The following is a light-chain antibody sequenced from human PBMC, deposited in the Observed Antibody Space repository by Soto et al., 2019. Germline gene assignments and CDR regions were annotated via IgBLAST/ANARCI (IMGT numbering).Light chain of an antibody. V-gene: IGKV1-6*01. CDR1: QGIRND. CDR2: VAS. CDR3: LQAYNYPGT. J-gene: IGKJ2*01. Sequence: AIQMTQSPSSLSASVGDRVTITCRASQGIRNDLGWYQQKPGKAPKLLIYVASSLQSGVPSRFSGRRSGTHFPLTISSLQPEDFASYYFLQAYNYPGTFGQGTKLEIK.